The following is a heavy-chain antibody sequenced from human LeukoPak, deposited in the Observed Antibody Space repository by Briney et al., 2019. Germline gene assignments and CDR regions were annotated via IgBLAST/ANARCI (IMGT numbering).Heavy chain of an antibody. J-gene: IGHJ4*02. CDR1: GYTFTNFG. Sequence: ASVKVSCKAPGYTFTNFGISWVRQAPGQGLEWMGWISVYNGNTNFAQKLQDRVTMTTDTSTTTAYMELRNLRSDDTAVYYCARDHSSSCQLFDYWGQGTLVTVSS. CDR2: ISVYNGNT. V-gene: IGHV1-18*01. CDR3: ARDHSSSCQLFDY. D-gene: IGHD6-13*01.